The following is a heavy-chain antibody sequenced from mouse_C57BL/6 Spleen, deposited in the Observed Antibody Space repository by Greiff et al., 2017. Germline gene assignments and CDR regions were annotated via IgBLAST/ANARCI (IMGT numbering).Heavy chain of an antibody. V-gene: IGHV1-69*01. CDR2: IDPSDSYT. Sequence: QVQLQQPGAELVMPGASVKLSCKASGYTFTSYWMHWVKQRPGQGLEWIGEIDPSDSYTNYNQKFKGKSTLTVDKSSSTAYMQLSSLTSEDSAVYYCARWLGYYYAMDYWGQGTSVTVSS. CDR3: ARWLGYYYAMDY. D-gene: IGHD2-2*01. J-gene: IGHJ4*01. CDR1: GYTFTSYW.